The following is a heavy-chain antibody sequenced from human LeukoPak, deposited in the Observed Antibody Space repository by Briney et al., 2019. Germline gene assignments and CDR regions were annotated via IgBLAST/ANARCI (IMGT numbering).Heavy chain of an antibody. J-gene: IGHJ4*02. CDR3: ARDSQGDYYDSSGYYDY. CDR2: IYTSGST. D-gene: IGHD3-22*01. Sequence: SETLSLTCTVSGGSISSGSYYWSWIRQPAGKGLEWIGRIYTSGSTNYNPSLKSRVTISVDTSKNQFSLKLSSVTAADTAVYYCARDSQGDYYDSSGYYDYWGQGTLVTVSS. CDR1: GGSISSGSYY. V-gene: IGHV4-61*02.